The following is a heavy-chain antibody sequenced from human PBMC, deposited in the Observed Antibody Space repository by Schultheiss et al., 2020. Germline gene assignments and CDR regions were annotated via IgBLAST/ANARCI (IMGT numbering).Heavy chain of an antibody. CDR1: GYTFTSYY. Sequence: ASVKVSCTASGYTFTSYYMHWVRQAPGQGLEWMGIINPSGGSTSYAQKFQGRVTMTRDTSTSTVYMELSSLRSEDTAVYYCARDGGYCSSTSCYYYYGMDVWGQGTTVTVSS. CDR2: INPSGGST. J-gene: IGHJ6*02. D-gene: IGHD2-2*01. CDR3: ARDGGYCSSTSCYYYYGMDV. V-gene: IGHV1-46*01.